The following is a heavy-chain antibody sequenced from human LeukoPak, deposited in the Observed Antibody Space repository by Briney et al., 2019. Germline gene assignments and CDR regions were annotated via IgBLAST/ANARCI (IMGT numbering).Heavy chain of an antibody. CDR3: ARESEFVLRYFDWLPSVDY. D-gene: IGHD3-9*01. CDR1: GFTFSSYA. V-gene: IGHV3-30-3*01. CDR2: ISYDGSNK. Sequence: GRSLRLSCAASGFTFSSYAMHWVRQAPGKGLEWVAVISYDGSNKYYADSVKGRFTISRDNSKNTLYLQMNSLRAEDTAVYYCARESEFVLRYFDWLPSVDYWGQGTLVTVSS. J-gene: IGHJ4*02.